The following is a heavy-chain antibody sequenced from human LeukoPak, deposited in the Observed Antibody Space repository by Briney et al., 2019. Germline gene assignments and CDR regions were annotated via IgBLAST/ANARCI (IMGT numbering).Heavy chain of an antibody. Sequence: GGSLRLSCAASGFTFSSYWMSWVRQAPGKGLEWVANIKQDGSEKYYVDSVKGRFTISRDNAKNSLYLQMNSLRAEDTAVYYCARDSSGRYSGGKTLWFDPWGQGTLVTVSS. D-gene: IGHD6-19*01. V-gene: IGHV3-7*01. CDR2: IKQDGSEK. CDR3: ARDSSGRYSGGKTLWFDP. J-gene: IGHJ5*02. CDR1: GFTFSSYW.